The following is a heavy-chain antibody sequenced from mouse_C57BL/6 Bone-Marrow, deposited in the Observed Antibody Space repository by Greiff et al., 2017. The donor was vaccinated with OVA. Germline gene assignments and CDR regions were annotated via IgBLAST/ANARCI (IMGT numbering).Heavy chain of an antibody. Sequence: VQVVESGPELVKPGASVKISCKASGYSFTSYYIHWVKQRPGQGLEWIGWIYPGSGNTKYNEKFKGKATLTADTSSSTAYMQLSSLTSEDSAVYDCARWRTTPLRCFDVWGTGTTVTVSA. V-gene: IGHV1-66*01. D-gene: IGHD2-1*01. CDR1: GYSFTSYY. CDR3: ARWRTTPLRCFDV. J-gene: IGHJ1*03. CDR2: IYPGSGNT.